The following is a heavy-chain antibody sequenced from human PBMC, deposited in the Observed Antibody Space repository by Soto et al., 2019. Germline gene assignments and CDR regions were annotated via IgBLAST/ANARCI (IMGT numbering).Heavy chain of an antibody. V-gene: IGHV1-18*04. CDR2: ISSNTGNT. J-gene: IGHJ4*02. CDR3: ARVPRKIVAMVTGDY. Sequence: QVQLVQSGPEVMKPGASVKVSCKTSGYTFTSFGISWVRQAPGQGLEWMGWISSNTGNTKYAGKFQGRVTLSTYTSTRTAFMELRSLRSDDTAVYYCARVPRKIVAMVTGDYWGQGTLVTVSS. D-gene: IGHD2-15*01. CDR1: GYTFTSFG.